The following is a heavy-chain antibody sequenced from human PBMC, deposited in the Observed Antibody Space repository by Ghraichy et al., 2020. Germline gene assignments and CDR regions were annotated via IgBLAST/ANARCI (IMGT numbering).Heavy chain of an antibody. J-gene: IGHJ5*02. Sequence: ASVKVSCKASGYTFTSYGISWVRQAPGQGLEWMGWISAYNGNTNYAQKLQGRVTMTTDTSTSTAYMELRSLRSDDTAVYYCARELRVVPAAINSYNWFDPWGQGTLVTVSS. CDR3: ARELRVVPAAINSYNWFDP. V-gene: IGHV1-18*01. D-gene: IGHD2-2*02. CDR2: ISAYNGNT. CDR1: GYTFTSYG.